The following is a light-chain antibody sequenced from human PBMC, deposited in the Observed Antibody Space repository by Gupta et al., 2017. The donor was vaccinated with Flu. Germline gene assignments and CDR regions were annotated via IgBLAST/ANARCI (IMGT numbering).Light chain of an antibody. J-gene: IGKJ3*01. V-gene: IGKV4-1*01. Sequence: DIVMTQSPDSLAVSLGERATINCKSSQSVLYSSNNKNSLVWYQQKPGQPPKLLIYWASIRESGVPDRFSGSGSGTDFTLTISSLQAEDVAVYYCQQYYTTPFTFGPGTKVEIK. CDR3: QQYYTTPFT. CDR1: QSVLYSSNNKNS. CDR2: WAS.